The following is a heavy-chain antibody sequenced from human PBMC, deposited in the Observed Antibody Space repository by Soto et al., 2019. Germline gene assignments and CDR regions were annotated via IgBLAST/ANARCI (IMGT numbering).Heavy chain of an antibody. CDR3: ALRSMAVVPEY. J-gene: IGHJ4*02. D-gene: IGHD3-22*01. CDR2: LYYGRSA. Sequence: QVQLQESGPGLVKPSETLSLTCAVSGDSISSYYCMWIRQPPGKGLESIGYLYYGRSANYNPSLRSRVTWSVDTATNQCSLTLSSMTAADTAVYYCALRSMAVVPEYWGQGTLVTVSS. CDR1: GDSISSYY. V-gene: IGHV4-59*01.